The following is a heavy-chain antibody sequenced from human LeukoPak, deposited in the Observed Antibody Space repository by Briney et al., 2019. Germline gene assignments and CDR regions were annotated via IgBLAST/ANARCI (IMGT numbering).Heavy chain of an antibody. CDR2: IKSDGST. Sequence: GASLRLSSAASGFTLSTYWMHWVRQAPGKGLVWFSRIKSDGSTNYADSVKGRFTISRDNAKNTVSLQMNSLRPEDTGVYYCARAPSEIGGYYPEYFRHWGQGTLVTVSS. D-gene: IGHD3-22*01. CDR3: ARAPSEIGGYYPEYFRH. V-gene: IGHV3-74*01. J-gene: IGHJ1*01. CDR1: GFTLSTYW.